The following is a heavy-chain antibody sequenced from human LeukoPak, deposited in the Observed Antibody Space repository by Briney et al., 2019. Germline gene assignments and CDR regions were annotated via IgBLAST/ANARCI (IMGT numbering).Heavy chain of an antibody. CDR1: GGVFTTYT. D-gene: IGHD5-12*01. Sequence: ASVKVSCKASGGVFTTYTMSWVRQARGQGLEWMGWIHGDNGDTKYSQKFQGRLTITRDTSANTAYLDLSSLESEDTAFYYCARVRGYSAFGPWGQGTLVTVSS. J-gene: IGHJ4*02. CDR3: ARVRGYSAFGP. CDR2: IHGDNGDT. V-gene: IGHV1-3*01.